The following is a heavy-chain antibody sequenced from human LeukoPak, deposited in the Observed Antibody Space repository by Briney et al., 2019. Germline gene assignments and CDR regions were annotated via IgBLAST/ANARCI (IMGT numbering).Heavy chain of an antibody. CDR3: ARDSGSYPHWFAP. V-gene: IGHV4-59*11. D-gene: IGHD1-26*01. Sequence: PSETLSLTCTVSGDSISSHYWNWIRQPPGKGLEWIGYIFYSGITNYNPSLKSRVTISVDTSKKQFSLKLTSVTAADTAVYYCARDSGSYPHWFAPWGQGTLVTVSS. CDR2: IFYSGIT. CDR1: GDSISSHY. J-gene: IGHJ5*02.